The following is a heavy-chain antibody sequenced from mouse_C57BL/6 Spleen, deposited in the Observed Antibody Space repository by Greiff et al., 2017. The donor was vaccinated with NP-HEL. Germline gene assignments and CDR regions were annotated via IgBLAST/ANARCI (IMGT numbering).Heavy chain of an antibody. CDR2: IWSGGST. Sequence: QVQLKQSGPGLVQPSQSLSITCTVSGFSLTSYGVHWVRQSPGKGLEWLGVIWSGGSTDYNAAFISRLSISKDNSKSQVFFKMNSLQADDTAIYYCARLSNYEYYYAMDYWGQGTSVTVSS. CDR3: ARLSNYEYYYAMDY. V-gene: IGHV2-2*01. J-gene: IGHJ4*01. D-gene: IGHD2-5*01. CDR1: GFSLTSYG.